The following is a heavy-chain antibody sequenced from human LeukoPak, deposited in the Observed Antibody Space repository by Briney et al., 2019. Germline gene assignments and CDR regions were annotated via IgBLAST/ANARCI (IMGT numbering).Heavy chain of an antibody. Sequence: ASVMVSCKASGYTFTGYYMHWVRQAPGQGLEWMEIINPSGGSSSYAQRFQGRVTKTRDTSTSTVYMELSSLRSEDTAVYYCARGRAVGVRAGFDYWGQGTLVTVSS. CDR1: GYTFTGYY. CDR3: ARGRAVGVRAGFDY. V-gene: IGHV1-46*03. J-gene: IGHJ4*02. CDR2: INPSGGSS. D-gene: IGHD1-26*01.